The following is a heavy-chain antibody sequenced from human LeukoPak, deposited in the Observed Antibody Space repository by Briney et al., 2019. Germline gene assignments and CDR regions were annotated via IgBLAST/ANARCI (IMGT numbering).Heavy chain of an antibody. V-gene: IGHV3-23*01. J-gene: IGHJ4*02. CDR1: GFTFSSYA. CDR3: AKGRSLKYCSSTSCYNGVDY. CDR2: ISSSGGST. D-gene: IGHD2-2*02. Sequence: GGSLRLSCAASGFTFSSYAMSWVRQAPGKGLEWVSAISSSGGSTYYADSVKGRFTISRDNSKNTLYLQMNSLRAEDTAVYNCAKGRSLKYCSSTSCYNGVDYWGQGTLVTVSS.